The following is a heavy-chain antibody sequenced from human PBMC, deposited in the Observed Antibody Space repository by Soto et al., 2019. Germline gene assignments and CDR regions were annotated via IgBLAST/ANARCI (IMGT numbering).Heavy chain of an antibody. D-gene: IGHD1-20*01. CDR3: ARHLFFRHRYNWKDWYYYYMDV. J-gene: IGHJ6*03. CDR2: IYYSGST. Sequence: SETLSLTCTVSGGSISSYYWSWIRQPPGKGLEWIGYIYYSGSTNYNPSLKSRVTISVDTSKNQFSLKLSSVTAADTAVYYCARHLFFRHRYNWKDWYYYYMDVWGKGTKVTVSS. CDR1: GGSISSYY. V-gene: IGHV4-59*08.